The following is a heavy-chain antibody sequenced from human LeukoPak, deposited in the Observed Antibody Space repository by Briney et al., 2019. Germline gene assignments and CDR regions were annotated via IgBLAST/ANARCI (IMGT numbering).Heavy chain of an antibody. CDR1: GGSINRSYYY. CDR2: IYYSGNT. CDR3: ARLMTTVTSEY. V-gene: IGHV4-39*01. D-gene: IGHD4-17*01. Sequence: SETLSLTCTVSGGSINRSYYYWGWIRQPPGKGLEWIGSIYYSGNTYYNPSLKSRVTISVDTSKNQFSLKLSSVTAADTAVHYCARLMTTVTSEYWGQGTLVTVSS. J-gene: IGHJ4*02.